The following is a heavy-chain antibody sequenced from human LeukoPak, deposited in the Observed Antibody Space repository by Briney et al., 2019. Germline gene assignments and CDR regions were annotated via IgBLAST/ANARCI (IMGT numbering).Heavy chain of an antibody. CDR3: AREDCSSGTCSHFDY. J-gene: IGHJ4*02. CDR1: GGSVSSGSYY. D-gene: IGHD2-15*01. CDR2: IYYSGST. V-gene: IGHV4-61*01. Sequence: SETLSLTCTVSGGSVSSGSYYWSWIRQPPGKGLEWIGYIYYSGSTNYNPSLKSRVTISVDTSKNQFSLKLSSVTAADTAFYYCAREDCSSGTCSHFDYWGQGTLVTVSS.